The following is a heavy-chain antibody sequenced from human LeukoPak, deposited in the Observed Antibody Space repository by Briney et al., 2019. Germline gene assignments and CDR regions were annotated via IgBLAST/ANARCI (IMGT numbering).Heavy chain of an antibody. Sequence: GASVKVSCKVSGYSLTESSMYWVRQAPGKGLEWMGGFDPEDGETIYAQKFQGRVTMTEDTSADTAYMELSSLRSEDTAVYYCAAGRVLMLFGELSGALDIWGQGTMVTVSS. CDR1: GYSLTESS. J-gene: IGHJ3*02. V-gene: IGHV1-24*01. CDR2: FDPEDGET. CDR3: AAGRVLMLFGELSGALDI. D-gene: IGHD3-10*01.